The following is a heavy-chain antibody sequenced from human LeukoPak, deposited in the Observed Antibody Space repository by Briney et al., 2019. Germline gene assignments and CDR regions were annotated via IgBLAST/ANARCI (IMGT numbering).Heavy chain of an antibody. CDR2: IYYSGST. J-gene: IGHJ3*02. D-gene: IGHD3-22*01. V-gene: IGHV4-39*01. CDR3: AEGGYYYDSSGSRGDAFDI. CDR1: GGSISSSSYY. Sequence: PSETLSLTCTVSGGSISSSSYYWGRIRQPPGKGLEWIGSIYYSGSTYYNPSLKSRVTISVDTSKNQFSLKLSSETAADTAVYYCAEGGYYYDSSGSRGDAFDIWGQGTMVTVSS.